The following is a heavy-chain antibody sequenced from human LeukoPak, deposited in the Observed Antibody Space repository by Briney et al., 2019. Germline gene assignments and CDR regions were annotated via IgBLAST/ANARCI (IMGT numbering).Heavy chain of an antibody. CDR1: GYSFTSYW. CDR2: IYPGDSDT. CDR3: ARGTVDRRVLDY. V-gene: IGHV5-51*01. Sequence: GESLKISCKGSGYSFTSYWIGWVRQMPGKGLEWMGIIYPGDSDTRYNPSFQGQVTILADRSINTAYLQWSSLEASDTAMYYCARGTVDRRVLDYWGQGTLVTVSS. D-gene: IGHD4-11*01. J-gene: IGHJ4*02.